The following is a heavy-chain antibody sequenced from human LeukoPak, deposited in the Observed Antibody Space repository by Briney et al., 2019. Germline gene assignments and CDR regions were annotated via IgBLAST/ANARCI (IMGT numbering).Heavy chain of an antibody. D-gene: IGHD5-18*01. Sequence: ASVKVSCKASGGTFSSYAISWVRQAPGQGLEWMGGIIPIFGTTNYAQKFQGRVTITADKSTSTAYMELSSLRSEDTAVYYCARGRYSSGFGGNYYYYYMDVWGKGTTVTVSS. CDR2: IIPIFGTT. J-gene: IGHJ6*03. CDR3: ARGRYSSGFGGNYYYYYMDV. V-gene: IGHV1-69*06. CDR1: GGTFSSYA.